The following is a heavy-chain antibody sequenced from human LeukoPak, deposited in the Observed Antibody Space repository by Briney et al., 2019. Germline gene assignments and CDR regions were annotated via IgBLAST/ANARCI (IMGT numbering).Heavy chain of an antibody. Sequence: GGSLRPSCATSGFTFSNYAVSWVRQAPGKGLEWVSSISGSGGTTYYADSVKGRFTISRDNSKNTLYLQMNSLRAEDTAVYYCAKDPYRAASGLVDYWGQGTLVTVSS. D-gene: IGHD5-12*01. CDR1: GFTFSNYA. J-gene: IGHJ4*02. CDR3: AKDPYRAASGLVDY. V-gene: IGHV3-23*01. CDR2: ISGSGGTT.